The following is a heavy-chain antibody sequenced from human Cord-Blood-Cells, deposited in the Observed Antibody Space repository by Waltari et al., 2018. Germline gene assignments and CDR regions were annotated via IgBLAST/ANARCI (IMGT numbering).Heavy chain of an antibody. CDR2: ISGSGGST. CDR3: AKDHNRAGSSSHDAFDI. J-gene: IGHJ3*02. D-gene: IGHD6-6*01. V-gene: IGHV3-23*01. Sequence: QAPGKGLEWVSAISGSGGSTYYADSVKGRFTISRDNSKNTLYLQMNSLRAEDTAVYYRAKDHNRAGSSSHDAFDIWGQGTMVTVSS.